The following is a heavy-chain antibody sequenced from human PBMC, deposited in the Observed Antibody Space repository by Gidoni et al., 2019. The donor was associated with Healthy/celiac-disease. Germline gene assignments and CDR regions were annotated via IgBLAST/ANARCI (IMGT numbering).Heavy chain of an antibody. D-gene: IGHD6-6*01. Sequence: EVQLVESGGGLVKPGGSLRLSCAASGFTFSSYSMNWVRQAPGKGLEWVSSISSSSSYIYYADSVKGRFTISRDNAKNSLYLQMNSLRDEDTAVYYCARTSIAARPSRYFDYWGQGTLVTVSS. CDR1: GFTFSSYS. J-gene: IGHJ4*02. CDR3: ARTSIAARPSRYFDY. V-gene: IGHV3-21*01. CDR2: ISSSSSYI.